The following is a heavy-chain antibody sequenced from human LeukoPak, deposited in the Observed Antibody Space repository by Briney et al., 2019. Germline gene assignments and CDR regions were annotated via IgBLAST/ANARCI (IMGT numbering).Heavy chain of an antibody. CDR3: ARGRELTPSGAFDI. J-gene: IGHJ3*02. V-gene: IGHV3-15*01. Sequence: GGSLRLSCAASGFTYTDAWMSWVRQAPGKGLEWVGRIKSKNDGETTDYAAPVKGRFTISRDGSENTVYLQMNSLKTEDTAVYYCARGRELTPSGAFDIWGQGTTVTVSS. CDR2: IKSKNDGETT. CDR1: GFTYTDAW. D-gene: IGHD1-26*01.